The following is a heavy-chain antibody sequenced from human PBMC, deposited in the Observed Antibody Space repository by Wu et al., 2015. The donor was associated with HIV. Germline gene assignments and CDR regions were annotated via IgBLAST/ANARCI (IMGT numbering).Heavy chain of an antibody. Sequence: QVQLVQSGAEVKEPGASVKISCKASGYTFTTYSVHWVRQAPGQGLEWMAWISIYNGDIKYGHKFQGRVTMTTDTSTSTAYMELRSLRSDDTAVYYCARDRWAAAGTRESTFDYWGQGTLVTVSS. J-gene: IGHJ4*02. CDR3: ARDRWAAAGTRESTFDY. CDR2: ISIYNGDI. V-gene: IGHV1-18*04. D-gene: IGHD6-13*01. CDR1: GYTFTTYS.